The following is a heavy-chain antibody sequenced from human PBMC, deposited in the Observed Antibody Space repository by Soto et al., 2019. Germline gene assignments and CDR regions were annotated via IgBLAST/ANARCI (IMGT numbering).Heavy chain of an antibody. CDR3: ARTTTTKGRHY. Sequence: EVQLLESGGGLVQPGGSLGLSCAASGFTFSSYDMSWVRQAPGKGLEYVSSISVTGSGTYYADSVKGRFTISRDNSKNTLYLQMNRLRAEDTAVYYCARTTTTKGRHYWGQGALVTVSS. V-gene: IGHV3-23*01. CDR2: ISVTGSGT. CDR1: GFTFSSYD. D-gene: IGHD2-8*01. J-gene: IGHJ4*02.